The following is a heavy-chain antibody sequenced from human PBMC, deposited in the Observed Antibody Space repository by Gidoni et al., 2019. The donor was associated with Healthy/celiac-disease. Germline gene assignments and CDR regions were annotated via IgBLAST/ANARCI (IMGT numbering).Heavy chain of an antibody. J-gene: IGHJ5*02. V-gene: IGHV4-34*01. CDR1: GGSFSGYY. D-gene: IGHD2-15*01. CDR2: INHSGST. Sequence: QVQLQQWGAGLLTPSETLSLTSAVYGGSFSGYYWSWIRQPPGKGLAWIGEINHSGSTNYNPSLKSRVTISVDTSKNQFSLKLSSVTAADTAGYYCARFLNGYCRGGSCWDWFDPWGQGTLVTVSS. CDR3: ARFLNGYCRGGSCWDWFDP.